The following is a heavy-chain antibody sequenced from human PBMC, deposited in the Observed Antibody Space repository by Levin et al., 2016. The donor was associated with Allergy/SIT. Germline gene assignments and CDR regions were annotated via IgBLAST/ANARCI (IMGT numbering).Heavy chain of an antibody. CDR2: IIPIFGTA. Sequence: WVRQAPGQGLEWMGGIIPIFGTANYAQKFQGRVTITADESTSTAYMELSSLRSEDTAVYYCARYRGYSYGLAEHFDYWGQGTLVTVSS. CDR3: ARYRGYSYGLAEHFDY. J-gene: IGHJ4*02. V-gene: IGHV1-69*01. D-gene: IGHD5-18*01.